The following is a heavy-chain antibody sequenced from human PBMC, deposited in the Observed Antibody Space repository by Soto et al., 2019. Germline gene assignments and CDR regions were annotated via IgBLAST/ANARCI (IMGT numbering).Heavy chain of an antibody. CDR2: ISTAGNKQ. Sequence: QVQVVESGGGVVQPGRSLRLSCAASGFTFSTYAMNWVRQAPGKGLAWVAIISTAGNKQRYADSVKGRFTISRDNSKNTLHLQINSLRTEYTAVYHCANTNDYSVINWFDPSGQGTLVTVSS. V-gene: IGHV3-30-3*01. CDR3: ANTNDYSVINWFDP. CDR1: GFTFSTYA. J-gene: IGHJ5*02. D-gene: IGHD4-4*01.